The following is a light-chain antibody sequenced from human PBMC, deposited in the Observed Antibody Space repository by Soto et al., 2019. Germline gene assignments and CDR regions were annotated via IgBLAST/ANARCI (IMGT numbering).Light chain of an antibody. CDR3: QQYGSLPWT. Sequence: EIVLTQSPGTLSLSPGEKATLSCRASQSVSSNYLAWYQQKPGQAPRPRIYGASRRAIGIPDRFSGSGSGTDFHLTISRLEREDFAVYYCQQYGSLPWTFGQGTNVEIK. V-gene: IGKV3-20*01. CDR1: QSVSSNY. CDR2: GAS. J-gene: IGKJ1*01.